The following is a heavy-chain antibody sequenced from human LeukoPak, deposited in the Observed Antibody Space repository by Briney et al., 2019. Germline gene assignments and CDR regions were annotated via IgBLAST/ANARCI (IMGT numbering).Heavy chain of an antibody. Sequence: SETLSLTCAVYGGFFSGYYWSWIRQPPGKGLEWIGEINHSGSTNYNPSLKSRVTISVDTSKNQFSLKLSSVTAADTAVYYCARTGAYSGNKSGMDVWGKGTTVTVSS. CDR2: INHSGST. D-gene: IGHD5-12*01. V-gene: IGHV4-34*01. CDR1: GGFFSGYY. CDR3: ARTGAYSGNKSGMDV. J-gene: IGHJ6*04.